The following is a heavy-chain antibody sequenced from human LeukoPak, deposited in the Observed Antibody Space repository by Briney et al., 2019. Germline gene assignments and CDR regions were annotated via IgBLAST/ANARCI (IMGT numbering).Heavy chain of an antibody. J-gene: IGHJ6*03. CDR1: GFSFSSYG. CDR3: AKSAGYMAV. Sequence: GGSLRLSCAASGFSFSSYGMSWVRQAPGKGLEWVSAISGTGGTTYYADSVKGRFTISRDNSKNTLYLQTNSLRAEDTAVYYCAKSAGYMAVWGKGTTVTISS. CDR2: ISGTGGTT. D-gene: IGHD3-10*01. V-gene: IGHV3-23*01.